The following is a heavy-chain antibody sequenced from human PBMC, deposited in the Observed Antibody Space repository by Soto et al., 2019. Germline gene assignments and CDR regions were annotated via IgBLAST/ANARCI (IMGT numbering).Heavy chain of an antibody. CDR2: ISAYNGNT. J-gene: IGHJ5*02. V-gene: IGHV1-18*01. CDR1: GYTFTSYG. Sequence: GASVKVSCKASGYTFTSYGISWVRQAPGQGLEWMGWISAYNGNTNYAQKFQGRVTMTTDTSTSTAYMELRSLRSDDTAVYYCARGGYYGSGSYPAAWFDPWGQGTLVTVSS. D-gene: IGHD3-10*01. CDR3: ARGGYYGSGSYPAAWFDP.